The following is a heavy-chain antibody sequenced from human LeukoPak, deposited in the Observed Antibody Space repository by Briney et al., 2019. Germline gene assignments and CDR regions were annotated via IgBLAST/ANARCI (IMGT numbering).Heavy chain of an antibody. J-gene: IGHJ4*02. Sequence: ASVKVSCKVSGYTLTELSMHWVRQAPGKGLEWMGGFDPEDGETIYAQKFQGRVTMTEDTSTDTAYMELSSLGSEDTAVYYCATAIVVVVAATTYFDYWGQGTLVTVSS. CDR1: GYTLTELS. CDR2: FDPEDGET. D-gene: IGHD2-15*01. CDR3: ATAIVVVVAATTYFDY. V-gene: IGHV1-24*01.